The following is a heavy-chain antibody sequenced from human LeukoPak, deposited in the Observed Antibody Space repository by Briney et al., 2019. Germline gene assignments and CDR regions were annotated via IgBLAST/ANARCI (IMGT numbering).Heavy chain of an antibody. CDR3: AKNLGPFDV. D-gene: IGHD3-16*01. CDR2: VTGPGDTA. J-gene: IGHJ3*01. Sequence: PGGSLRLSCAASGFNLNNYAMNWVRQAPGKGLEWVAAVTGPGDTAYYADSVKGRFIISRDNSKNMLYLQLNSLRAGDTAMYYCAKNLGPFDVRGQGTMVTVSS. CDR1: GFNLNNYA. V-gene: IGHV3-23*01.